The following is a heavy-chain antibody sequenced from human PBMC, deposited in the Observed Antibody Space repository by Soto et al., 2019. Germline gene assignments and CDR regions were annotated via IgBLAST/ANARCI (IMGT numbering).Heavy chain of an antibody. D-gene: IGHD2-8*01. V-gene: IGHV1-18*01. J-gene: IGHJ4*02. CDR2: INAYNGNT. Sequence: ASGKVSCKASGYTFTSYGIIWVRQAPGQGLEWMGWINAYNGNTNYAQKLQGRVTMTTDRSTGTAYMELRSLRSDDTAVYYCARGPLDYPIPDFDYWGQGTLVTVSS. CDR1: GYTFTSYG. CDR3: ARGPLDYPIPDFDY.